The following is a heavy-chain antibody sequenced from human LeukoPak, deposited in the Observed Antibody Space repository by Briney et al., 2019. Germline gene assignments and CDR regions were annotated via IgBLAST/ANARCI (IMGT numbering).Heavy chain of an antibody. CDR2: IYSGGST. CDR3: ARGLAYYYDSSGYYYSY. Sequence: AGGSLRLSCAASGFTVSSNYMSWVRQAPGKGLEWVSVIYSGGSTYYADSVKGRFTISRDNSKNTLYLQMNSLRAEDTAVYYCARGLAYYYDSSGYYYSYWGQGTLVTVSS. V-gene: IGHV3-53*01. CDR1: GFTVSSNY. D-gene: IGHD3-22*01. J-gene: IGHJ4*02.